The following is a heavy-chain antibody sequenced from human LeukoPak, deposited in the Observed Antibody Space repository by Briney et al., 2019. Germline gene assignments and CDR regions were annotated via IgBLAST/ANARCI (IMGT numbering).Heavy chain of an antibody. J-gene: IGHJ4*02. CDR2: ICYSGGS. Sequence: PSESLSLSCTVSGVSISNFYWSWIRQPPGKGLECISFICYSGGSNYNPSLMSRATSSADVTKNHSSLILSCMTAAYTAVYYCGSTNYNTSHKTRAIFSVDISKNQFSLNLSSVTAADTAVYYCARDSRSYERSGYYHFDYWGQGSLVTVSS. CDR3: GSTNYNTSHKTRAIFSVDISKNQFSLNLSSVTAADTAVYYCARDSRSYERSGYYHFDY. CDR1: GVSISNFY. D-gene: IGHD3-10*01. V-gene: IGHV4-59*01.